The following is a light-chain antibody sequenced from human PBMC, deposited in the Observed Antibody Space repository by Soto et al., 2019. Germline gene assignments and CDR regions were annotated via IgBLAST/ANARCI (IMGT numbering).Light chain of an antibody. CDR2: DAS. J-gene: IGKJ5*01. Sequence: DIQITQSPSTLSASVGDRVTITCRASQTIHSFLAWYQQKAGKAPKVLIYDASNSESGVPSRFSGSGSGTEFTLTISSLQPDDVATYYCQQYNIYSTFGQGTRLENK. V-gene: IGKV1-5*01. CDR3: QQYNIYST. CDR1: QTIHSF.